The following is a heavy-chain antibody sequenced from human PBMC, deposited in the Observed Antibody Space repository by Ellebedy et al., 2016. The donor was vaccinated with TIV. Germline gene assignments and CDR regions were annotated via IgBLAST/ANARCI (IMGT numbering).Heavy chain of an antibody. J-gene: IGHJ1*01. CDR1: GYTFTSYG. Sequence: AASVKVSCKASGYTFTSYGISWVRQAPGQGLEWMGWISAYNGNTNYAQKLQGRVTMTTDTSTSTAYMELRSLRSDDTAVYYCARVEGSGSYPITYEYFQHWGQGTLVTVSS. CDR3: ARVEGSGSYPITYEYFQH. D-gene: IGHD3-10*01. V-gene: IGHV1-18*01. CDR2: ISAYNGNT.